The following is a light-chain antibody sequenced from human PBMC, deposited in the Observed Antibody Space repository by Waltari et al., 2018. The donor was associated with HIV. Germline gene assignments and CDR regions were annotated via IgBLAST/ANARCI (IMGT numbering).Light chain of an antibody. V-gene: IGLV2-23*02. CDR1: SSAVGSYNV. Sequence: QSALTQPASVSGSPGQSITISCTGPSSAVGSYNVVSWYQQHPGKAPKLMIYEVSKRPSWVSNRFSGSKSGNTASMTISGLQAEDEADYHCCSYAGSSTYVVFGGGTKLTVL. CDR3: CSYAGSSTYVV. J-gene: IGLJ2*01. CDR2: EVS.